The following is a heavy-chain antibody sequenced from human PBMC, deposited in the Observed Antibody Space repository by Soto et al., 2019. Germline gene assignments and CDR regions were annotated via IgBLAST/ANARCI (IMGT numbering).Heavy chain of an antibody. CDR3: ARRCLQQPYYYYYAMEV. CDR1: GYTFTSYD. CDR2: MNPNSGNT. Sequence: ASVKVSCKASGYTFTSYDINWVRQATGQGLEWMGWMNPNSGNTGYAQKFQGRVTMTRNTSISTAYMELSSLRSEDTAVYYCARRCLQQPYYYYYAMEVWGQGTTVTVSS. J-gene: IGHJ6*02. V-gene: IGHV1-8*01. D-gene: IGHD1-1*01.